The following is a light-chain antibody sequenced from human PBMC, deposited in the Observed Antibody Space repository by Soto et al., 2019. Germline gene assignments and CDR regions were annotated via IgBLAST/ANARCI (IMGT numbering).Light chain of an antibody. V-gene: IGKV3-15*01. CDR1: QSVSNN. CDR2: GAS. Sequence: EIVMTQSPATLSVSPGERATLSCRASQSVSNNLAWYQQKAGQAPRLLIYGASTRATGIPARFSGSGSGTEFTLTISSLQSEDFAVYYCQQDNNWPPWTFGQGTKGEIK. J-gene: IGKJ1*01. CDR3: QQDNNWPPWT.